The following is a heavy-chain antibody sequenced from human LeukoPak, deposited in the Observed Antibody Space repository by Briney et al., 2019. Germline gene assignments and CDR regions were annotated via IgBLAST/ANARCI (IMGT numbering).Heavy chain of an antibody. CDR2: IIPIFGTA. CDR1: GGTFSSYA. V-gene: IGHV1-69*13. D-gene: IGHD4-17*01. CDR3: ARDYSTVTTNWFDP. J-gene: IGHJ5*02. Sequence: GASVKVSCKASGGTFSSYAISWVRQAPGQGLEWMEGIIPIFGTANYAQKFQGRVTITADESTSTAYMELSSLRSEDTAVYYCARDYSTVTTNWFDPWGQGTLVTVSS.